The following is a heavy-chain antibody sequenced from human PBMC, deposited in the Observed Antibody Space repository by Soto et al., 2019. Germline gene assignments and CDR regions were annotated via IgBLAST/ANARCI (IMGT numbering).Heavy chain of an antibody. CDR2: IKSKTGGVTT. V-gene: IGHV3-15*07. J-gene: IGHJ4*01. D-gene: IGHD6-19*01. CDR1: GVTFSNAW. Sequence: GGSLRLSCAAAGVTFSNAWRSWVRQAPGKGLEWVGRIKSKTGGVTTDYAAPVKGRFIISREDSKNMLYLQMNSLKTEDTAVYYCTTDFSSGWFFDHWGQGTLVTVSS. CDR3: TTDFSSGWFFDH.